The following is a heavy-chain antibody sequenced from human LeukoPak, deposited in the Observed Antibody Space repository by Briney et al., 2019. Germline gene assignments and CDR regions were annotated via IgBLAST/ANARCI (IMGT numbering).Heavy chain of an antibody. D-gene: IGHD3-16*01. V-gene: IGHV3-23*01. Sequence: GGSLRLSRAASGFTFRSFAMSWVRQAPGKGLEWVSGISSSGGNTYYADSVQGRFTISGDNSKNTLYLQMNSLRAEDTAVYYCAKKVAGVYAFDIWGQGTMVTVSS. CDR3: AKKVAGVYAFDI. J-gene: IGHJ3*02. CDR1: GFTFRSFA. CDR2: ISSSGGNT.